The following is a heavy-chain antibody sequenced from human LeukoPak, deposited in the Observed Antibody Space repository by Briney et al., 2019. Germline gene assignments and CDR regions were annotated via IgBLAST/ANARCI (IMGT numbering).Heavy chain of an antibody. CDR2: INHSGST. Sequence: SETLSVTCAVYGGSFSGYYWSWIRQPPGKGLEWIGEINHSGSTNYNPSLKSRVTISVDTSKNQFSLKLSSVTAADTAVYYCARPPITIFGVSYAFDIWGQGTMVTVSS. CDR3: ARPPITIFGVSYAFDI. CDR1: GGSFSGYY. V-gene: IGHV4-34*01. D-gene: IGHD3-3*01. J-gene: IGHJ3*02.